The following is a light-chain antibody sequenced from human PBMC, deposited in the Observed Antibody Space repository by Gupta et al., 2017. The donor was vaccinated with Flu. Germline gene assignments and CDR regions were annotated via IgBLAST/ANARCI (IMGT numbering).Light chain of an antibody. CDR1: QNINSY. V-gene: IGKV1-39*01. CDR3: QQSYNNPLT. Sequence: IRMTQSPSSLSASVGDRVTITCRASQNINSYLNWYQQQSGKVPKLLIYAASSLQSGVPSRFSGGGSGTDFTLTISSLQPEDFATYYCQQSYNNPLTFGPGTMVELK. J-gene: IGKJ3*01. CDR2: AAS.